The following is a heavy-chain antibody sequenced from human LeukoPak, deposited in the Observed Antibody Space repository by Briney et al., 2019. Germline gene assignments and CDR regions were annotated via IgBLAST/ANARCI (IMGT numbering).Heavy chain of an antibody. J-gene: IGHJ4*02. Sequence: SETLSLTCTVSGGSISSYYWSWIRQPAGKGLEWIGRIYTSGSTNYNPSLKSRVTMSVDTSKNQFSLKLSPVTAADTAVYYCARDEIFGEPFDYWGQGTLVTVSS. CDR3: ARDEIFGEPFDY. CDR2: IYTSGST. D-gene: IGHD3-3*01. CDR1: GGSISSYY. V-gene: IGHV4-4*07.